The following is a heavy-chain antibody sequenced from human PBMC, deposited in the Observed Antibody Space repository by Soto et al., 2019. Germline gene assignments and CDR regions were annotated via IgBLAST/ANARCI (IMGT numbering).Heavy chain of an antibody. Sequence: GASVKVSCKASGYTFTSYGISWVRQAPGQGLEWMGWISAYNGNTNYAQKFQGRVTMTTDTSTSTAYMELRSLRSDDTAVYYCARDRGYDILTGYPYNWFDPWGQGTLVTVSS. V-gene: IGHV1-18*01. D-gene: IGHD3-9*01. CDR3: ARDRGYDILTGYPYNWFDP. J-gene: IGHJ5*02. CDR2: ISAYNGNT. CDR1: GYTFTSYG.